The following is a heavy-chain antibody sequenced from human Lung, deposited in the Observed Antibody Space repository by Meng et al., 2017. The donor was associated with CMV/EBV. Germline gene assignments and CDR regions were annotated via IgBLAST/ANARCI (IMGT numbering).Heavy chain of an antibody. CDR1: GASFTSSSYY. V-gene: IGHV4-39*01. D-gene: IGHD5-24*01. J-gene: IGHJ1*01. CDR3: VRRFQLTYPAD. Sequence: SXTXSLXXTVFGASFTSSSYYWVWIRQPPGKGLEWIGSFYYDGSTYYNPSLKSRVTVFVDTSKNQFSLKVTSVIAADTAMYYCVRRFQLTYPADWGRGTLVIVSS. CDR2: FYYDGST.